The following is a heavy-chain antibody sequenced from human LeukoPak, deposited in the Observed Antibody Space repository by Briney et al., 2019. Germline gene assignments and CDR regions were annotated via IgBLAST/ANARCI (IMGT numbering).Heavy chain of an antibody. D-gene: IGHD1-7*01. CDR3: ARRGTTSREY. V-gene: IGHV4-39*01. CDR2: IYYSGST. CDR1: GGSISSSNYY. J-gene: IGHJ6*01. Sequence: SETLSLTCTVSGGSISSSNYYWDWIRQPPGRGLEWIGSIYYSGSTYYNPSLKSRVTISVDTSKNQFSLKLSSVTAPDTAVYFCARRGTTSREYWGHTAIVTFSS.